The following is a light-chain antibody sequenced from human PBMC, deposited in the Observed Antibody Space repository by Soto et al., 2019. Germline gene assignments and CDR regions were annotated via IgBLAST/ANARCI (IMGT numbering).Light chain of an antibody. CDR1: TSDVGAYNY. CDR3: CSFAGTNSFALYV. Sequence: QSVLTQPRSVSGSPGQSVTISCTGTTSDVGAYNYVSWYQQHPGKAPKLMIFDVSKRPSGVPDRFSGSKSGNTASLTISGLQADDEADYHCCSFAGTNSFALYVFGTGTKVTVL. CDR2: DVS. V-gene: IGLV2-11*01. J-gene: IGLJ1*01.